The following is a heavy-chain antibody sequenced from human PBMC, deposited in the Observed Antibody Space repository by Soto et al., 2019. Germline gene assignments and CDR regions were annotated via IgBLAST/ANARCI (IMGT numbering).Heavy chain of an antibody. CDR2: IYYSGST. V-gene: IGHV4-31*03. CDR1: GGSISSGGYY. J-gene: IGHJ4*02. CDR3: AREWRDYYFDY. Sequence: PSETLSPTCTVSGGSISSGGYYWSWIRQHPGKGLEWIGYIYYSGSTYYNPSLKSRVTISVDTSKNQFSLKLSSVTAADTAVYYCAREWRDYYFDYWGQGTLVTVSS.